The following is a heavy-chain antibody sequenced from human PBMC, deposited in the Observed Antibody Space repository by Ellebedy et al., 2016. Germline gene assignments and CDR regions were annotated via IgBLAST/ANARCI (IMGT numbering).Heavy chain of an antibody. V-gene: IGHV3-23*01. CDR2: ISDSGGHT. Sequence: GESLKISCAASGFTFSSYAMSWVRQAPGKGLEWVSSISDSGGHTFYADSVKGRFTISRDNSKNTLYLQVNSPRAEDTAVYYCAKSVRPQDSSGWYTWDYWGQGTLVTVSS. CDR1: GFTFSSYA. J-gene: IGHJ4*02. D-gene: IGHD6-19*01. CDR3: AKSVRPQDSSGWYTWDY.